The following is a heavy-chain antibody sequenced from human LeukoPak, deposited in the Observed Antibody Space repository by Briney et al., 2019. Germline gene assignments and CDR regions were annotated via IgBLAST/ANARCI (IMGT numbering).Heavy chain of an antibody. Sequence: GGSLRLSCAASGFTFSSSWMSWVRQAPGKGLEWVANINEDGSEKQYVDSVKGRFAISRDNAKNSLYLQMNSLRVDDTAVYYRARYLSTSCYAYDYWGQGTLVTVSS. J-gene: IGHJ4*02. CDR1: GFTFSSSW. CDR2: INEDGSEK. D-gene: IGHD2-2*01. CDR3: ARYLSTSCYAYDY. V-gene: IGHV3-7*01.